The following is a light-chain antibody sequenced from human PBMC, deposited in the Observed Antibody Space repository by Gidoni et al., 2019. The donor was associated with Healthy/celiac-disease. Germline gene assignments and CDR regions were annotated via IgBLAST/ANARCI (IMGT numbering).Light chain of an antibody. CDR1: QSVLYSSNNTNY. Sequence: DIVMTQSPDSLAVSPGERATINFKSSQSVLYSSNNTNYLAWYQQKPGQPPKLLIYWASTRESGVPDRFSGSGSGTDFTLTISSLQAEDVAVYYCQQYYSTPPTFGQGTKLEIK. CDR3: QQYYSTPPT. J-gene: IGKJ2*01. CDR2: WAS. V-gene: IGKV4-1*01.